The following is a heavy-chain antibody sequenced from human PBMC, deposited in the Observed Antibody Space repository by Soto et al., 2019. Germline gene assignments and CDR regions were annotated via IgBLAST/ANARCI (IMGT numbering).Heavy chain of an antibody. CDR2: ISYDGSNK. J-gene: IGHJ4*02. Sequence: GGSLRLSCAASGFTFSSYAMHWVRQAPGKGLEWVAVISYDGSNKYYADSVKGRFTISRDNSKNTLYLQMNSLRAEDTAVYYCARDYGSGSYNLDYWGQGTLVTVSS. D-gene: IGHD3-10*01. V-gene: IGHV3-30-3*01. CDR3: ARDYGSGSYNLDY. CDR1: GFTFSSYA.